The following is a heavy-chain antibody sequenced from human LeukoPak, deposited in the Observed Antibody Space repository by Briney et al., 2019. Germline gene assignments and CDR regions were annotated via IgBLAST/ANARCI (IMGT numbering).Heavy chain of an antibody. D-gene: IGHD1-7*01. CDR3: ARASGELNFDY. CDR1: GGSIRSYY. CDR2: VYYSWNT. V-gene: IGHV4-59*01. Sequence: SETLSLTCSVSGGSIRSYYWSWIRQPPGKGVEWIGYVYYSWNTNYNPSLKSRVTISVDTSKNQFSLKLSSVTAADTAVYYCARASGELNFDYWGQGTLVTVSS. J-gene: IGHJ4*02.